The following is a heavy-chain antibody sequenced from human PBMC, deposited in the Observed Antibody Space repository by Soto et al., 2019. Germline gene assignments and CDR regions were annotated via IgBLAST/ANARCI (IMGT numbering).Heavy chain of an antibody. J-gene: IGHJ4*02. D-gene: IGHD3-22*01. CDR1: EFTFSNYA. CDR2: ISYGGGTT. Sequence: GGSLRISCAASEFTFSNYAMGWVRQAPGKGLEWVSAISYGGGTTYYADSVKGRFTISRDNSKNTLYLQMNSLRAEDTAVYYCAKNPGYYYDSTGYHFDYWGQGTLVTVSS. CDR3: AKNPGYYYDSTGYHFDY. V-gene: IGHV3-23*01.